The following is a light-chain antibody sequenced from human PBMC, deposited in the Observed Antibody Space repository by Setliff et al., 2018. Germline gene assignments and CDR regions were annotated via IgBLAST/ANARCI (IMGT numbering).Light chain of an antibody. V-gene: IGLV2-14*03. J-gene: IGLJ1*01. CDR2: DVT. Sequence: SALTQPASVSGSPGQSITISCTGTSSDVGVFNYVSWYQQHPGKAPKLMIYDVTSRPSGVSNRFSGSKSGNTASLTISGLQVEDEADYYCSSYKSDSTYVFGTGTKVTVL. CDR1: SSDVGVFNY. CDR3: SSYKSDSTYV.